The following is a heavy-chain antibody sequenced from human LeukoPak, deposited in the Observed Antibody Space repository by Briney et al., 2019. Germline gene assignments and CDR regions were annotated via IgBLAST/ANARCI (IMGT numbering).Heavy chain of an antibody. D-gene: IGHD6-19*01. J-gene: IGHJ4*02. Sequence: GSLRLSCAASGFTFSNFAVSWVRQAPGKGLEWVSAISGSGGSTYYADSVKGRFTISRDNSKNTLYLQMNSLRAEDTAIYYCATGIAVAGTDVDCWGQGTLVTVSS. V-gene: IGHV3-23*01. CDR2: ISGSGGST. CDR1: GFTFSNFA. CDR3: ATGIAVAGTDVDC.